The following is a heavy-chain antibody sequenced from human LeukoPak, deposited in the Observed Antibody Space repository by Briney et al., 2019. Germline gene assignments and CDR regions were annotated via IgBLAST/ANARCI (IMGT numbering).Heavy chain of an antibody. Sequence: ASVKVTCKASGYTFTSYGISWVRHAPGQGLEWMGCISAYNGNTNYAQHLQGRVTMTTVTSTSTAYTELRSLGSDADAAVYYSRVLLYYYDSSGYCQGKYFQHWAQGTLVTVPS. CDR3: RVLLYYYDSSGYCQGKYFQH. CDR2: ISAYNGNT. J-gene: IGHJ1*01. V-gene: IGHV1-18*01. D-gene: IGHD3-22*01. CDR1: GYTFTSYG.